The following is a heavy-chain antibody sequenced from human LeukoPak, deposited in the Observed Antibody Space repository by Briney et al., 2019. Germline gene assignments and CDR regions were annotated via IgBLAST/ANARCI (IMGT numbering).Heavy chain of an antibody. J-gene: IGHJ4*02. CDR3: AREEGIVGATHPDY. CDR1: GVTLSSYA. D-gene: IGHD1-26*01. Sequence: SVKVSCKAFGVTLSSYAISWVRQAPGQGLEWMGGSNPIFGTANYAQKFQGRVTITADESTSTAYMELSSLRSEDTAVYYCAREEGIVGATHPDYWGQGTLATVSS. V-gene: IGHV1-69*13. CDR2: SNPIFGTA.